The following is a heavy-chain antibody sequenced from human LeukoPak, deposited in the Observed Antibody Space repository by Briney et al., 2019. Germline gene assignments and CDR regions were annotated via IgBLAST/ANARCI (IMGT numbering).Heavy chain of an antibody. J-gene: IGHJ4*02. D-gene: IGHD3-10*01. CDR1: GGSISSGGYS. Sequence: SQTLSLTCAVSGGSISSGGYSWSWIRQPPGKGLEWIGNIYHSGSTYYNPSLKSRVTISVDRSKNQFSLKLSSVTAADTAVYYCASSMVRGVDRSDYWGQGTLVTVSS. CDR3: ASSMVRGVDRSDY. CDR2: IYHSGST. V-gene: IGHV4-30-2*01.